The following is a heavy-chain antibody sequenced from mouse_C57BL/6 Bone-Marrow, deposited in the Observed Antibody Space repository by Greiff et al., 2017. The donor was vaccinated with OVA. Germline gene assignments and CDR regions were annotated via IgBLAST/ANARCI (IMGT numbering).Heavy chain of an antibody. Sequence: EVKLQQSGPELVKPGASVKISCKASGYTFTDYYMNWVKQSHGKSLEWIGDINPNNGGTSYNQKFKGKATLTVDKSSSTAYMELRSLTSEDSAVYYCAREGSYAWYFDVWGTGTTVTVSS. V-gene: IGHV1-26*01. CDR2: INPNNGGT. J-gene: IGHJ1*03. CDR1: GYTFTDYY. CDR3: AREGSYAWYFDV. D-gene: IGHD6-1*01.